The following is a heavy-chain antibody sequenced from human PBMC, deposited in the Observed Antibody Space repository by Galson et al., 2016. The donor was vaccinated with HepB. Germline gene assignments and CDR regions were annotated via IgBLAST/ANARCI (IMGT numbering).Heavy chain of an antibody. CDR2: ISYDGCHK. CDR1: GFTFSSYG. CDR3: ASEAPILAPTLDY. J-gene: IGHJ4*02. D-gene: IGHD2/OR15-2a*01. Sequence: SLRLSCAASGFTFSSYGMHWVRPAPGKGQEWVAFISYDGCHKKYEDSVKGRFTISRDNSRNTLYLQMNSLRAEDTAVYYCASEAPILAPTLDYWGQGTLVTVSS. V-gene: IGHV3-30*03.